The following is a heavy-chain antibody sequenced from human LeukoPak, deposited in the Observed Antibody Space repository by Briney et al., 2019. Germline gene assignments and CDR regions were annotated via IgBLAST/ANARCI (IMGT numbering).Heavy chain of an antibody. D-gene: IGHD3-10*01. J-gene: IGHJ5*02. CDR1: RDSISSGDYY. CDR2: IYYSERT. V-gene: IGHV4-30-4*01. Sequence: PSQTLSLTCTLSRDSISSGDYYWSCICQPPGEGLEWIGYIYYSERTYYNPSLKSRVTISGDTSKHQFSLKLSSVTAADTAVYYCAREKRVYPRWFDPWGQGTLVTVSS. CDR3: AREKRVYPRWFDP.